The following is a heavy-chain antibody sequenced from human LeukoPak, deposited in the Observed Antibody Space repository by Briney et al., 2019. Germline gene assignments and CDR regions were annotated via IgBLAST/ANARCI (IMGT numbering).Heavy chain of an antibody. Sequence: GASVKVSCKASGYTFTGFYMHWVRQAPGQGLEWMGWINANSGVTDYAQNFQGRVTMTRDTSISTAYMELSRLRSDDTAIYYCARMYSNSSYGYYFDYWGQGTLVTVSS. D-gene: IGHD6-13*01. J-gene: IGHJ4*02. V-gene: IGHV1-2*02. CDR3: ARMYSNSSYGYYFDY. CDR2: INANSGVT. CDR1: GYTFTGFY.